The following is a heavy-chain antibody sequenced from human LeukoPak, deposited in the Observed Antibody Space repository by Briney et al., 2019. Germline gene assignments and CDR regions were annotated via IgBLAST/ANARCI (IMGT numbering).Heavy chain of an antibody. Sequence: ASVKVSCKASGYTFTSYDINWVRQATGQGLEWMGWMNPNSGNTGYAQKFQGRVTMTRNTSISTAYMELSSLRSEDTAVYYCARDSSWYLDYYYYMDVWGKGTTVTISS. CDR3: ARDSSWYLDYYYYMDV. CDR1: GYTFTSYD. D-gene: IGHD6-13*01. CDR2: MNPNSGNT. V-gene: IGHV1-8*01. J-gene: IGHJ6*03.